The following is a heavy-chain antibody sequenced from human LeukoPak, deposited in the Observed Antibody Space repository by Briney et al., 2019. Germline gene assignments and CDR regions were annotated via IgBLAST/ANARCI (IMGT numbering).Heavy chain of an antibody. CDR2: IYWDDDK. D-gene: IGHD4-23*01. CDR1: GFSLSTSGVG. Sequence: CGPTLVNPTQTLTLTCTFSGFSLSTSGVGVGWIRQPPGKALEWLALIYWDDDKRYSPSLKSRLTITKDTSKNQVVLIMTNLDPVDTATYYCAHTTLVTALSDEKTFDYWGQGTLVTVSS. CDR3: AHTTLVTALSDEKTFDY. J-gene: IGHJ4*02. V-gene: IGHV2-5*02.